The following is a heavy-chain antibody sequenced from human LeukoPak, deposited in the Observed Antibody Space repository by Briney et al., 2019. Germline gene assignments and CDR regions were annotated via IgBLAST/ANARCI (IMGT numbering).Heavy chain of an antibody. CDR3: ARERGNPNEDYYYYYYMDV. CDR1: GGSISSYY. J-gene: IGHJ6*03. V-gene: IGHV4-59*01. CDR2: IYYSGST. Sequence: PSETLSLTCTVSGGSISSYYWSWIRQPPGKGLEWIGYIYYSGSTNYNPSLKSRVTISVDTSKNQFSLKLSSVTAADTAVYYCARERGNPNEDYYYYYYMDVWGKGTTVTVSS. D-gene: IGHD4-23*01.